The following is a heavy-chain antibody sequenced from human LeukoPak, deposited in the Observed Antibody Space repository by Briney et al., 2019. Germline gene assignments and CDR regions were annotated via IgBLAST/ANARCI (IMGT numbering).Heavy chain of an antibody. CDR3: ASFYQAYYFDY. CDR2: IFYTGST. J-gene: IGHJ4*02. V-gene: IGHV4-30-4*01. CDR1: GGSISSGDYY. Sequence: PSQTLSLTCTVSGGSISSGDYYWSWIRQPPGKGLEWIGYIFYTGSTYYNPSLKSQVTISVDTSKNQFSLKLSSVTAADTAVYYCASFYQAYYFDYWGQGTLVTVSS. D-gene: IGHD2-21*01.